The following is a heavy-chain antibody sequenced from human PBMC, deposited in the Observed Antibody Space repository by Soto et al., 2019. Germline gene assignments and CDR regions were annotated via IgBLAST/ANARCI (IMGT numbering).Heavy chain of an antibody. Sequence: QVQLVQSGAEVKKPGSSVKVSCKASVGTFSSYTISWVRQAPGQGLEWMGRIIPILGIANYAQKFQGRVTSTADKXXSXAXXELSSLRSEDPAVYYCAREFPPYSYGTSYPYYFDYWGQGTLVTVSS. CDR2: IIPILGIA. CDR3: AREFPPYSYGTSYPYYFDY. CDR1: VGTFSSYT. J-gene: IGHJ4*02. D-gene: IGHD5-18*01. V-gene: IGHV1-69*08.